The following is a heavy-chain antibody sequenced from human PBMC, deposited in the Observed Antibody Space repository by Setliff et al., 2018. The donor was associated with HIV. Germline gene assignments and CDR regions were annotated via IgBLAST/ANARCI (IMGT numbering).Heavy chain of an antibody. J-gene: IGHJ3*02. V-gene: IGHV5-51*01. CDR2: INPDGSNT. CDR1: GYSFITYW. Sequence: GESLTISCKGSGYSFITYWIGWVRQRPGKGLEWMGIINPDGSNTRYSPSFQGQVTISVDESISTAYLQWSSLKASDTAFYYCARFYGSYDVGGFDIWGQGTKVTVSS. D-gene: IGHD3-16*01. CDR3: ARFYGSYDVGGFDI.